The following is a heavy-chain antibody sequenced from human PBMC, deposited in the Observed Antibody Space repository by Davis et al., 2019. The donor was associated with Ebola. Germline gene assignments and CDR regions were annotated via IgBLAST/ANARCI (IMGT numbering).Heavy chain of an antibody. V-gene: IGHV1-3*01. CDR3: ARDSFCTYGVCNDRDFDY. J-gene: IGHJ4*02. D-gene: IGHD2-8*01. CDR1: GYTFTSYA. Sequence: ASVKVSCKASGYTFTSYAMHWVRQAPGQRLEWMGWINAGNGNTKYSQKFQGRVTITRDTSASTAYMELRSLGSDDTAIYYCARDSFCTYGVCNDRDFDYWGQGTLVTVSS. CDR2: INAGNGNT.